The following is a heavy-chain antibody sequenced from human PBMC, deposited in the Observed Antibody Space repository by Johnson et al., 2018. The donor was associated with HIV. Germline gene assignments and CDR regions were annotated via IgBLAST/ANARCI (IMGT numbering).Heavy chain of an antibody. CDR1: GFTFGDYA. V-gene: IGHV3-49*04. J-gene: IGHJ3*02. Sequence: VQLVESGGGLVQPGRSLRLSCTASGFTFGDYAMSWVRQAPGKGLEWVGFIRSKAYGGTTEYAASVKGRFTISRDDSKSIAYLQMNSLKTEDTALYYCAKDIAPDCTGGVCYHAFDIWGQGTMVTVSS. D-gene: IGHD2-8*02. CDR3: AKDIAPDCTGGVCYHAFDI. CDR2: IRSKAYGGTT.